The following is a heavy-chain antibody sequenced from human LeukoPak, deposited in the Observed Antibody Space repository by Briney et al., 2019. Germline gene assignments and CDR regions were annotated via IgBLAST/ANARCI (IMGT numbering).Heavy chain of an antibody. CDR2: ITPMFATA. V-gene: IGHV1-69*13. Sequence: ASVKVSCKASGGTFSNYAISWVRQAPGQGLEWMGGITPMFATANYAQKFQDRVTITADESTSTVYMELSSLRSEDTAVYYCTRATVTTLFFDYWGQGTLVTVSS. D-gene: IGHD4-17*01. CDR3: TRATVTTLFFDY. J-gene: IGHJ4*02. CDR1: GGTFSNYA.